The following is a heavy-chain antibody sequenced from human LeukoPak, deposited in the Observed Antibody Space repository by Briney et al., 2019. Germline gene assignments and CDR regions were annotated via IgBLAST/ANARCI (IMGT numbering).Heavy chain of an antibody. Sequence: SETLSLTCTVSGGSISSYSWSWIRQPAGKGLEWIGRIYTTGSTNYNPSLKSRVTISVDTSKNQFSLNLSSVTAADTAVYYCARWYYYGSGRRQFDYWGQGTLVTVSS. D-gene: IGHD3-10*01. CDR1: GGSISSYS. CDR2: IYTTGST. V-gene: IGHV4-4*07. J-gene: IGHJ4*02. CDR3: ARWYYYGSGRRQFDY.